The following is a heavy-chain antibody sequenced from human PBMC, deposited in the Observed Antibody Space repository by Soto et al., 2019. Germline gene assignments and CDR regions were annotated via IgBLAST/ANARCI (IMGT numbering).Heavy chain of an antibody. CDR1: GGSISSGGYH. D-gene: IGHD6-6*01. CDR2: IYYSGST. J-gene: IGHJ3*02. Sequence: PSETLSLTCTVSGGSISSGGYHWNWIRQHPGKGLEWIGSIYYSGSTYYNPSLKSRVTISVDTSKNQFSLKLSSVTAADTAVYYGARDSAIAARAFDIWGQGTMVPVSS. CDR3: ARDSAIAARAFDI. V-gene: IGHV4-31*03.